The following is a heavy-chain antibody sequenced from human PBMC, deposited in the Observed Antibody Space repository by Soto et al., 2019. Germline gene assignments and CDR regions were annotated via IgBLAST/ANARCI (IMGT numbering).Heavy chain of an antibody. J-gene: IGHJ6*03. D-gene: IGHD2-8*01. Sequence: SETLSLTCTVSGGSISSYYWSWIRQPPGKGLEWIGYIYYSGSTNYNPSLKSRVTISVDTSKNQFSLKLSSVTAADTAVYYCARGGYCTNGVCYDYYYYYMDVWGKGTTVTV. CDR2: IYYSGST. CDR3: ARGGYCTNGVCYDYYYYYMDV. CDR1: GGSISSYY. V-gene: IGHV4-59*01.